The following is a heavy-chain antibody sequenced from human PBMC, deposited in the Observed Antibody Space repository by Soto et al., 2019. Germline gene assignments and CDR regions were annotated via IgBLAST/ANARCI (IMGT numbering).Heavy chain of an antibody. CDR2: ISAYNGNT. J-gene: IGHJ4*02. Sequence: ASVKVSCKASGYTFTSYGISWVRQAPGQGLEWMGWISAYNGNTNYAQKLQGRVTMTTDTSTSTAYMELRSLRSDDTAVYYCARVGYYYDSSGYSYYFAYWGQGTLVTVSS. CDR3: ARVGYYYDSSGYSYYFAY. CDR1: GYTFTSYG. V-gene: IGHV1-18*01. D-gene: IGHD3-22*01.